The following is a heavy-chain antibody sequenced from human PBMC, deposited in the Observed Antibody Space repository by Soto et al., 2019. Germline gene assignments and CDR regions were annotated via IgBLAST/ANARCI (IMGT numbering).Heavy chain of an antibody. Sequence: SETLSLTCTVSGGSISSGGYYWSWIRQHPGKGLEWIGYIYYSGSTYYNPSLKSRVTISVDTSKNQFSLKLSSVTAADTAVYYCARDPELLLFGEFPTSYGMDFWGQGTTVTVSS. CDR2: IYYSGST. V-gene: IGHV4-31*03. CDR1: GGSISSGGYY. D-gene: IGHD3-10*01. CDR3: ARDPELLLFGEFPTSYGMDF. J-gene: IGHJ6*02.